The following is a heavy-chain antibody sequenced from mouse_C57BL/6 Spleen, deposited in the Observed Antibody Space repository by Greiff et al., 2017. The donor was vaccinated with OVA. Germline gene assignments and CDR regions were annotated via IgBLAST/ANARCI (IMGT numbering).Heavy chain of an antibody. J-gene: IGHJ2*01. CDR1: GYTFTNYW. CDR3: ARGRDLDY. V-gene: IGHV1-63*01. Sequence: QVQLKQSGAELVRPGTSVKMSCKASGYTFTNYWIGWAKQRPGHGLEWIGDIYPGGGYTNYNEKFKGKATLTADKSSSTAYMQCSSLTSEDSAIYYCARGRDLDYWGQGTTLTVSS. CDR2: IYPGGGYT.